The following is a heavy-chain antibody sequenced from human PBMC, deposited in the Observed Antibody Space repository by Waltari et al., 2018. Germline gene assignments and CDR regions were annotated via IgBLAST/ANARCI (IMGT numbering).Heavy chain of an antibody. D-gene: IGHD5-12*01. CDR2: ISYNGAT. CDR1: GGSITSNRLY. V-gene: IGHV4-39*01. J-gene: IGHJ3*01. CDR3: ATYIGASIGTAAFDV. Sequence: QLQLQESGPGLVKPSETLSISCSVPGGSITSNRLYWGWIRQPPGQGLEWIGTISYNGATYSSPSLRGRVTVSRDTSMNQLSLKLGSVTAADTAVYYCATYIGASIGTAAFDVWGQGTMVTVSS.